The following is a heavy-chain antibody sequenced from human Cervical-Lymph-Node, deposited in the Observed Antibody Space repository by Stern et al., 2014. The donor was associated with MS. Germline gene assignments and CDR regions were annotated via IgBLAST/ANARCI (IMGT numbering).Heavy chain of an antibody. D-gene: IGHD2-2*01. Sequence: VQLVESGGDLVKPGGSLRLSCAASGFTFSDYYMSWIRQTPGKGLEWVSYISSRGLDTSYAGSVKGRFTIARDNAKNSLHLQMNSLRAEDTAVYYCARVIRGTSSFPFDYWGQGTLVTVSS. V-gene: IGHV3-11*06. CDR1: GFTFSDYY. J-gene: IGHJ4*02. CDR3: ARVIRGTSSFPFDY. CDR2: ISSRGLDT.